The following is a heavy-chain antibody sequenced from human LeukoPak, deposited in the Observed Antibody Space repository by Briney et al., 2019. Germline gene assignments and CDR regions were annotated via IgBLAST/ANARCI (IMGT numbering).Heavy chain of an antibody. Sequence: GGSLRLSCAASGFTFSDYYMSWIRQAPGKGLEWVSYISSSGVTMYYADSVKGRFTISRDNARNSLYLQMNSLRAEDTAVYYCARVGSIAAAGTPDYWGQGTLVTVSS. D-gene: IGHD6-13*01. V-gene: IGHV3-11*01. CDR3: ARVGSIAAAGTPDY. CDR2: ISSSGVTM. CDR1: GFTFSDYY. J-gene: IGHJ4*02.